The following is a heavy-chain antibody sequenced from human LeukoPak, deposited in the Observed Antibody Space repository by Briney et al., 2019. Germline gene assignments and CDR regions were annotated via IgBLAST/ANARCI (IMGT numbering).Heavy chain of an antibody. CDR3: ARDRSGSYDY. J-gene: IGHJ4*02. D-gene: IGHD1-26*01. CDR1: GLTVSSNY. Sequence: PGRSLRLSCAASGLTVSSNYMTWVHQAPGKGLEWVSVIYSGGSTYYADSVKGRFTISRDNSKNTLYLQMNSLRPEDTAMYYCARDRSGSYDYWGQGTLVTVSS. CDR2: IYSGGST. V-gene: IGHV3-53*01.